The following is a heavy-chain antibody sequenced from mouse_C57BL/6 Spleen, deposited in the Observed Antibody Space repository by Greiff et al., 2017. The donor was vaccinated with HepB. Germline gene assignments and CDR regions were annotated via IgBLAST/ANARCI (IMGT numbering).Heavy chain of an antibody. J-gene: IGHJ1*03. CDR3: ARATVVPHWYFDV. D-gene: IGHD1-1*01. CDR1: GYSITSGYY. CDR2: ISYDGSN. V-gene: IGHV3-6*01. Sequence: VQLKESGPGLVKPSQSLSLTCSVTGYSITSGYYWNWIRQFPGNKLERMGYISYDGSNNYNPSLKNRISITRDTSKNQFFLKLNTVTTEDTATYYCARATVVPHWYFDVWGTGTTVTVSS.